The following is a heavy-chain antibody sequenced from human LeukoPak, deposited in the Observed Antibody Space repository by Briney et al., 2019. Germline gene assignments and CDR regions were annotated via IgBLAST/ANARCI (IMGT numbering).Heavy chain of an antibody. CDR3: ARRDRYTWYSFDY. CDR1: GYSFTSYW. V-gene: IGHV5-10-1*01. D-gene: IGHD6-13*01. Sequence: GESLKISCKGSGYSFTSYWISWVRRMPGKGLEWVGRIDPSDSYTNYSPSFQGHVTMSVDESISTAYLQWSSLKASDTAMFYCARRDRYTWYSFDYWGQGTLVTVSS. CDR2: IDPSDSYT. J-gene: IGHJ4*02.